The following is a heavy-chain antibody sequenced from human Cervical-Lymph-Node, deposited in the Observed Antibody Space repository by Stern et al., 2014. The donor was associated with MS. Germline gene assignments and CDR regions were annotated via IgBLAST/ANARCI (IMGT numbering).Heavy chain of an antibody. V-gene: IGHV1-2*06. CDR3: ARAFGNHNLYYFGMDV. J-gene: IGHJ6*02. CDR1: GYTFIDYY. D-gene: IGHD1-14*01. Sequence: QVQLVQSGAEVRKPGASVKVSCKASGYTFIDYYMHWVRQAPGQGLEWMGRINPSAGGTNYAQEFRGRVTMTTDTSISTAYMELSRLTFDDTAVYFCARAFGNHNLYYFGMDVWGQGTTVTVSS. CDR2: INPSAGGT.